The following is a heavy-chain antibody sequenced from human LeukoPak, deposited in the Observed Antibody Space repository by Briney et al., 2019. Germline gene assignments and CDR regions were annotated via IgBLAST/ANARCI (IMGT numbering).Heavy chain of an antibody. Sequence: SETLSLTCAVYGGSFSGYYWSWIRQPPGKGLEWIGEINHSGSTNYNPSLKSRVTISVDTSKNQFSLKVGSVTAADTAVYYCARENPGMNWFDPWGQGTLVTVSS. V-gene: IGHV4-34*01. J-gene: IGHJ5*02. D-gene: IGHD1-14*01. CDR1: GGSFSGYY. CDR2: INHSGST. CDR3: ARENPGMNWFDP.